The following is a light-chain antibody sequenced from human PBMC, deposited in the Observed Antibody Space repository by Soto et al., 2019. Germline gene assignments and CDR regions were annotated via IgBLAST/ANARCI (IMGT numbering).Light chain of an antibody. Sequence: QSVLTQPPSASGTPGQRVTISCSGRGSNIGSNSVNWYQQIPGTAPKLLIYNNNQRPSGVPDRFSGSKSGTSVSLAISGLQSEDEADYYCAAWDDSLSGPVFGGGTKLTVL. CDR1: GSNIGSNS. CDR3: AAWDDSLSGPV. CDR2: NNN. J-gene: IGLJ2*01. V-gene: IGLV1-44*01.